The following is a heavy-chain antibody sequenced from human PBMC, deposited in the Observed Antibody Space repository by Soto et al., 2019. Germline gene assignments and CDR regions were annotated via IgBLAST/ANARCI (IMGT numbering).Heavy chain of an antibody. J-gene: IGHJ4*02. V-gene: IGHV2-5*02. Sequence: QITLNESGPTVVKPAETLTLTCTFSGFSLTTSGVGVGWIRQSPGKAPEWLALIYWDDDKRYSASLKRRLTIPNDTSKTQVVLTMASVDPADTATYYCAHRILRTVFGLVTTTAIYFDFWGQGTPVVVSS. D-gene: IGHD3-3*01. CDR2: IYWDDDK. CDR3: AHRILRTVFGLVTTTAIYFDF. CDR1: GFSLTTSGVG.